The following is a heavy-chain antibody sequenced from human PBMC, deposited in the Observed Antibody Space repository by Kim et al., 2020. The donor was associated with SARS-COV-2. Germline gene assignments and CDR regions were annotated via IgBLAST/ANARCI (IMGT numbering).Heavy chain of an antibody. J-gene: IGHJ3*02. CDR3: ARGLDYDSSGYYSDDAFDI. V-gene: IGHV4-34*01. D-gene: IGHD3-22*01. Sequence: SRVTISVDTSKNQSSLKLSSVTAADTAVYYCARGLDYDSSGYYSDDAFDIWGQGTMVTVSS.